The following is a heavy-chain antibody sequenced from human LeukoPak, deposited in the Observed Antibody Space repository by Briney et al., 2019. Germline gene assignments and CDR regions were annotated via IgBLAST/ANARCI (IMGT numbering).Heavy chain of an antibody. CDR3: VRDLMGSGSTTAYLHH. D-gene: IGHD1-1*01. J-gene: IGHJ1*01. CDR2: ISRRSRHV. V-gene: IGHV3-21*01. CDR1: GFTFSDYS. Sequence: PGGSLRLSCTASGFTFSDYSMNWVRQAPGKGLEWVSSISRRSRHVYYAASVKGRFTISRDNAKNSLCLQMNSLRAEDMAVYFCVRDLMGSGSTTAYLHHWGQGTLVTVSS.